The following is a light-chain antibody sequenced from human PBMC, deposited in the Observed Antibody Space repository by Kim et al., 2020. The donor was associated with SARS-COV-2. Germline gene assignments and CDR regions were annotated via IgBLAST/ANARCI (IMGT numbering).Light chain of an antibody. CDR1: ISDVGGYNY. V-gene: IGLV2-14*03. J-gene: IGLJ1*01. CDR2: DVS. CDR3: SSYTSSSTNV. Sequence: GQSITISCTGTISDVGGYNYVSWYQQHPGKAPKLMIYDVSNRPSGVSNRFSGSKSGNTASLTISGLQAEDEADYYCSSYTSSSTNVFGTGTKVTVL.